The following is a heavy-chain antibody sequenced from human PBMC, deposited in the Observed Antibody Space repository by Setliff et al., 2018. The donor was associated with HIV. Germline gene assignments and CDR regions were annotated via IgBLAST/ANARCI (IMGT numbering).Heavy chain of an antibody. V-gene: IGHV7-4-1*02. CDR1: GYTFTSYG. CDR2: INTYTGNP. J-gene: IGHJ4*02. Sequence: ASVKVSCKASGYTFTSYGMNWVRQAPGQGLEWMGWINTYTGNPTYAQDFTGRFVFSLDTSVSTAYLQISSLKAEDIAVYYCARDYSWVAVAGLGGYWGQGTLVTVSS. CDR3: ARDYSWVAVAGLGGY. D-gene: IGHD3-16*01.